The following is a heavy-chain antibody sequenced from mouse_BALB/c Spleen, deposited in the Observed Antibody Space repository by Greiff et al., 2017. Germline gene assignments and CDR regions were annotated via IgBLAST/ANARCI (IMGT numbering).Heavy chain of an antibody. Sequence: QVQLQQSGPGLVQPSQSLSIPCTVSGFSLTSYGVHWVRQSPGKGLEWLGVIWIGGSKDYNPAFISRLSISKDNSKSQVFFKMDSLQANDTAINYCARNRGGVMFAYWGQGTLVTVAA. J-gene: IGHJ3*01. CDR2: IWIGGSK. D-gene: IGHD2-1*01. V-gene: IGHV2-2*02. CDR1: GFSLTSYG. CDR3: ARNRGGVMFAY.